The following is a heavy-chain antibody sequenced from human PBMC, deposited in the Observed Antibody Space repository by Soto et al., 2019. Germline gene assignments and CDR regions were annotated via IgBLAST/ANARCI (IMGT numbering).Heavy chain of an antibody. J-gene: IGHJ1*01. V-gene: IGHV4-31*03. D-gene: IGHD3-10*01. Sequence: SETLSLTCTVSGGSISSGGYYWSWIRQHPGKGLEWIGYIYYSGSTYYNPSLKSRVTISVDTSKNQFSLKLSSVTAADTAVYYCARAEVFYYGSGSYYFQHWGQGTLVTVSS. CDR2: IYYSGST. CDR3: ARAEVFYYGSGSYYFQH. CDR1: GGSISSGGYY.